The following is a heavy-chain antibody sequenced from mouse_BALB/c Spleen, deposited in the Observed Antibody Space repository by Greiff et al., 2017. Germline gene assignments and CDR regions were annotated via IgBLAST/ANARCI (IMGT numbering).Heavy chain of an antibody. CDR2: IWGDGST. Sequence: VKLMESGPGLVAPSQSLSITCTVSGFSLTGYGVNWVRQPPGKGLEWLGMIWGDGSTDYNSALKSRLSISKDNSKSQVFLKMNSLQTDDTARYYCARGNWDAYYAMDYWGQGTSVTVSS. J-gene: IGHJ4*01. D-gene: IGHD4-1*01. CDR3: ARGNWDAYYAMDY. CDR1: GFSLTGYG. V-gene: IGHV2-6-7*01.